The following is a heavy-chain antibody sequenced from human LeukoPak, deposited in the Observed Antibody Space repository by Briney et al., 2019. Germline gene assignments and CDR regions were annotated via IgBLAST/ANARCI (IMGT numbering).Heavy chain of an antibody. CDR1: GFTFSSYA. J-gene: IGHJ4*02. V-gene: IGHV3-30-3*01. CDR2: ISYDGSNK. Sequence: PGGSLRLSCAASGFTFSSYAMHWVRQAPGKGLEWVAVISYDGSNKYCADSVKGRFTISRDNSKNTLYLQMNSLRAEDTAVYYCARVDPELCSGGSCYWGTLQYWGQGTLVTVSS. CDR3: ARVDPELCSGGSCYWGTLQY. D-gene: IGHD2-15*01.